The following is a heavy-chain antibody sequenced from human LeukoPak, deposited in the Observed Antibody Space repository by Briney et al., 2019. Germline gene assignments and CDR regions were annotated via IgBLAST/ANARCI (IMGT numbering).Heavy chain of an antibody. J-gene: IGHJ3*02. CDR3: ARMGVPVVGPHAFGI. V-gene: IGHV1-18*01. Sequence: GASVKVSCKASGYTFTSYGISWVRQAPGQGLEWMGWISAYNGNTDYAQKLQGRVTMTTDTSTSTAYMELRSLRSDDTAVYYCARMGVPVVGPHAFGIWGQGTMVTVSS. CDR1: GYTFTSYG. D-gene: IGHD1-26*01. CDR2: ISAYNGNT.